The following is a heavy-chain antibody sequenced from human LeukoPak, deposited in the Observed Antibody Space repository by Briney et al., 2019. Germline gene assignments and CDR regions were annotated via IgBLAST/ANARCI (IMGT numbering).Heavy chain of an antibody. CDR2: INPSGGST. CDR1: GYTFTSYY. J-gene: IGHJ4*02. CDR3: AGEAVVVAARAFDY. V-gene: IGHV1-46*01. Sequence: GASVKVSCKASGYTFTSYYMHWVRQAPGQGLEWMGIINPSGGSTSYAQKFQGRVTITRDASTSTVYMELSSLRSEDTAVYYCAGEAVVVAARAFDYWGQGTLVTVSS. D-gene: IGHD2-15*01.